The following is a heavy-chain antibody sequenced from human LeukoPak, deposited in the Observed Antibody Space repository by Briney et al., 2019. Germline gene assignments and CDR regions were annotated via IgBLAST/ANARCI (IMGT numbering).Heavy chain of an antibody. V-gene: IGHV1-3*01. CDR3: ARASSSWVSDY. CDR1: GYTFTSYG. Sequence: ASVKVSCKASGYTFTSYGISWVRQAPGQGLEWMGWINAGNGNTKYSQKFQGRVTITRDTSASTAYMELSSLRSEDTAVYYCARASSSWVSDYWGQGTLVTVSS. J-gene: IGHJ4*02. D-gene: IGHD6-13*01. CDR2: INAGNGNT.